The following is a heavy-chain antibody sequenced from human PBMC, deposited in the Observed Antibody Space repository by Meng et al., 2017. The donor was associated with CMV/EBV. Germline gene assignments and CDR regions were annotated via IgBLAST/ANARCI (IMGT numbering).Heavy chain of an antibody. D-gene: IGHD6-6*01. Sequence: ASVKVSCKASGYTLTSYGISWVRQAPGQGLEWMGWISGYNGNTNYAQNLQGRVTITADKSTSTAYMELSSLRSEDTAVYYCARDKDSSSSYDDGMDVWGQGTTVTVSS. J-gene: IGHJ6*02. CDR1: GYTLTSYG. CDR3: ARDKDSSSSYDDGMDV. V-gene: IGHV1-18*01. CDR2: ISGYNGNT.